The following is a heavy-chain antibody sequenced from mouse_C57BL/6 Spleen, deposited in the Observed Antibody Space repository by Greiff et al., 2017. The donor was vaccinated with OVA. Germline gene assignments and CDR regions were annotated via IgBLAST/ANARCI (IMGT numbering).Heavy chain of an antibody. CDR3: AIRHYYGSSFYAMDY. CDR2: IYPRDGST. Sequence: VKLVESDAELVKPGASVKISCKVSGYTFTDHTIHWMKQRPEQGLEWIGYIYPRDGSTKYNEKFKGKATLTADKSSSTAYMQLNSLTSEDSAVYFCAIRHYYGSSFYAMDYWGQGTSVTVSS. D-gene: IGHD1-1*01. V-gene: IGHV1-78*01. J-gene: IGHJ4*01. CDR1: GYTFTDHT.